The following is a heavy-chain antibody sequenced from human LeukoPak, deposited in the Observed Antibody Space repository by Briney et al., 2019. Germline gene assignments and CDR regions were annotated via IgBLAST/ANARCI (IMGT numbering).Heavy chain of an antibody. D-gene: IGHD6-19*01. CDR1: GYTFTSYG. CDR3: ARDSSGWSDNWFDP. J-gene: IGHJ5*02. V-gene: IGHV1-18*01. CDR2: ISAYNGNT. Sequence: GASVKVSCKASGYTFTSYGIRWVRQAPGQGLERMGWISAYNGNTNYAQKLQGRVTMTTDTSTSTAYMELRSLRSDDTAVYYCARDSSGWSDNWFDPWGQGTLVTVSS.